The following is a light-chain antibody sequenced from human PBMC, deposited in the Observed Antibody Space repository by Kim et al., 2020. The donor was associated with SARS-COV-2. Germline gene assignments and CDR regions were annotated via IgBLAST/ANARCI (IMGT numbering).Light chain of an antibody. Sequence: GHPVPLSCTGTSGDVGGYNYVSWYQQHPGKAPKLMIYDVSKRPSGVPDRFSGSKSGNTASLTVSGLQAEDEADYYCCSYAGSYTLVFGGGTQLTVL. CDR3: CSYAGSYTLV. J-gene: IGLJ2*01. V-gene: IGLV2-11*01. CDR2: DVS. CDR1: SGDVGGYNY.